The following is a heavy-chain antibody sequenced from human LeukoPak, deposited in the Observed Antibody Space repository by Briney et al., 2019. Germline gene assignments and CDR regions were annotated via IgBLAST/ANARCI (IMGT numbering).Heavy chain of an antibody. CDR1: GGSISSGGYS. CDR2: IYYSGST. V-gene: IGHV4-31*03. CDR3: ARDVNFWSGYYNYGMDV. Sequence: PSETLSLTCTVSGGSISSGGYSWSWIRQHPGKGLEWIGYIYYSGSTYYNPSLTSRVTISVDTSKNQFSLKLSSVTAADTAVYYCARDVNFWSGYYNYGMDVWGQGTTVTVSS. J-gene: IGHJ6*02. D-gene: IGHD3-3*01.